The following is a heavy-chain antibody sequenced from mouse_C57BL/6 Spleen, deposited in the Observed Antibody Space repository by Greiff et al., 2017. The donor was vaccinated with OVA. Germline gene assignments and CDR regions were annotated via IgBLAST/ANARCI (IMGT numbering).Heavy chain of an antibody. V-gene: IGHV1-5*01. CDR1: GYTFTSYW. CDR3: TRGIYYGRGYYFDY. J-gene: IGHJ2*01. D-gene: IGHD2-1*01. CDR2: IYPGNSDT. Sequence: EVQLQQSGTVLARPGASVKMSCKTSGYTFTSYWMHWVKQRPGQGLEWIGAIYPGNSDTSYNQKFKGKANLTAVTSASTAYMELSSLTNEDSAVYYCTRGIYYGRGYYFDYWGQGTTLTVSS.